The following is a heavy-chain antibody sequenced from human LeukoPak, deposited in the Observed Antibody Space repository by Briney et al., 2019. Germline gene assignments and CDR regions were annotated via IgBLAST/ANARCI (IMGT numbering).Heavy chain of an antibody. CDR3: TRVGYIDEGIDY. J-gene: IGHJ4*02. CDR1: GLTFSNYW. CDR2: INLDGSQK. Sequence: GGSLRLSCAASGLTFSNYWMAWVLQAPGKGPEWVANINLDGSQKYYVDSVKGRFTISRDNAENSLYLQMNSLRAEDTAIYYCTRVGYIDEGIDYWGQGTLVTVSS. D-gene: IGHD5-24*01. V-gene: IGHV3-7*04.